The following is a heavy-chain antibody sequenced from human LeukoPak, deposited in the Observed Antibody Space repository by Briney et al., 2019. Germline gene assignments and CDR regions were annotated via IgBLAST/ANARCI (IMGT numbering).Heavy chain of an antibody. CDR2: ISFYNGNT. Sequence: ASVKVSCKASGYSVTTYGIAWVRQASGRGLEWMGWISFYNGNTKYAQKYQGRVTMTTDTSTSTAYMELRSLRSDDTAVYHCARGVSARWVDYWGQGTLVTVSS. D-gene: IGHD4/OR15-4a*01. V-gene: IGHV1-18*01. CDR1: GYSVTTYG. J-gene: IGHJ4*02. CDR3: ARGVSARWVDY.